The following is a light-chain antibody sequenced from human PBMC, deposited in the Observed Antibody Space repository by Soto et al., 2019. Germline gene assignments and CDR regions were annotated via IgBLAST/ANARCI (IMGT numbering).Light chain of an antibody. CDR3: EQYASSPLT. V-gene: IGKV3-20*01. CDR1: QSVGRNY. Sequence: EIVLTQSPGTLSVSPGERATLSCRASQSVGRNYLAWYQQKPGQAPRLLIYDASSRATGIPDRFSGSGSGTDVTLTISRLEPEDFAVYYCEQYASSPLTFGGETKVATK. J-gene: IGKJ4*01. CDR2: DAS.